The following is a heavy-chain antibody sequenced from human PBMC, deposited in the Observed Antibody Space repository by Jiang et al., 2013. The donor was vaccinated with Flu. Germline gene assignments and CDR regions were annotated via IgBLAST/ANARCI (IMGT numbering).Heavy chain of an antibody. CDR2: IYYSGST. CDR1: GGSVSSGSYY. V-gene: IGHV4-61*01. D-gene: IGHD2-2*01. J-gene: IGHJ5*02. Sequence: LLKPSETLSLTCSVSGGSVSSGSYYWSWIRQPPGKGLEWIGYIYYSGSTNYNPSLKSRVTISVDTSKNQFSLKLSSVTAADTAVYYCAREGGYQLPLNWFDPWGQGTLVTVSS. CDR3: AREGGYQLPLNWFDP.